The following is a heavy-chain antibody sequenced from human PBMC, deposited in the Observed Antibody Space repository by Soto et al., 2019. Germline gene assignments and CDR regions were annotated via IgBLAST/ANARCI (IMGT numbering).Heavy chain of an antibody. CDR2: ISTSIDAT. D-gene: IGHD6-6*01. J-gene: IGHJ4*02. V-gene: IGHV3-23*01. Sequence: GSLRLSCAASGFAFSNYAMHWVRQAPGKGLEWVSSISTSIDATYYADSVKGRFTISRDDSKNTLYLQMNSLRAEDSAVYYCAKDRTVAARNFDCWGQGTQVTVSS. CDR3: AKDRTVAARNFDC. CDR1: GFAFSNYA.